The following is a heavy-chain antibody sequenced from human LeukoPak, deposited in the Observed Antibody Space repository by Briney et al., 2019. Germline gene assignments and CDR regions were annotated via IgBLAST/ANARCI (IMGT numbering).Heavy chain of an antibody. CDR3: AKGTVGATIALDY. CDR2: ISSSSSYI. D-gene: IGHD1-26*01. Sequence: GGSLRLSCAASGFTFSSYSMNWVRQAPGKGLEWVSSISSSSSYIYYADSVKGRFTISRDNSKNTLYLQMNSLRAEDTAVYYCAKGTVGATIALDYWGQGTLVTVSS. V-gene: IGHV3-21*01. CDR1: GFTFSSYS. J-gene: IGHJ4*02.